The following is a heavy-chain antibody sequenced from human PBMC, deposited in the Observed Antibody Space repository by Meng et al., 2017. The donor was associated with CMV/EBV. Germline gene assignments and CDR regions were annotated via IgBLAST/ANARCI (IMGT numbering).Heavy chain of an antibody. D-gene: IGHD2-2*01. CDR2: ISSSSSTI. V-gene: IGHV3-48*04. CDR3: ARVSLRVVPAASYYYYYGMDV. Sequence: SCAASGFTFSSYSMNWVRQAPGKGLEWVSYISSSSSTIYYADSVKGRFTISRDNAKNSLYLQMNSLRAEDTAVYYCARVSLRVVPAASYYYYYGMDVWGQGTTVTVSS. CDR1: GFTFSSYS. J-gene: IGHJ6*02.